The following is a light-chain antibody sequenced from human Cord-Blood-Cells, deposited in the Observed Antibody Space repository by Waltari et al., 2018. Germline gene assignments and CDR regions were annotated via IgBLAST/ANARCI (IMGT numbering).Light chain of an antibody. CDR1: QGISRY. CDR2: AAS. V-gene: IGKV1-8*01. J-gene: IGKJ1*01. Sequence: AIRMTQSPSSFSACTGDSVTITCRATQGISRYLAWYQQKPGKAPKLLIYAASTLQSGVPSRFSGSGSGTDFTLAISCLQSEDFATYYCQQYYSYPRTFGQGTKVEIK. CDR3: QQYYSYPRT.